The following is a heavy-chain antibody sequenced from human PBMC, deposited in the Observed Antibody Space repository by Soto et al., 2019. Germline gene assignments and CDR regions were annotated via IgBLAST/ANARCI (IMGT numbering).Heavy chain of an antibody. Sequence: EVQLVESGGGLVQPGGSLRLSCAASEFTFSGRSVHWVRQAPGKGLVWVSGIDKVGTDSTYADSVKGRFTSSRDNAKNTXXXXXXXXXXXXTAVYYCARGLFGPDVWGKGTTVTVSS. J-gene: IGHJ6*03. D-gene: IGHD3-10*02. CDR2: IDKVGTDS. V-gene: IGHV3-74*01. CDR3: ARGLFGPDV. CDR1: EFTFSGRS.